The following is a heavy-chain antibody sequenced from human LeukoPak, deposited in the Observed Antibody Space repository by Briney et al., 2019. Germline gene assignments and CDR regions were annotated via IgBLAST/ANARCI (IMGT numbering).Heavy chain of an antibody. D-gene: IGHD3-3*01. V-gene: IGHV4-34*01. CDR3: AKGRGFLGCFARLKPFSYFDY. CDR1: GGSFSGYY. Sequence: SETLSLTCAVYGGSFSGYYWSWIRQHHGKGLESIGELNHSRSNNYNPSLKSRVTISIDTSKKQFTLKLSSVTAADTAVYYCAKGRGFLGCFARLKPFSYFDYWGQGTLVTVSS. J-gene: IGHJ4*02. CDR2: LNHSRSN.